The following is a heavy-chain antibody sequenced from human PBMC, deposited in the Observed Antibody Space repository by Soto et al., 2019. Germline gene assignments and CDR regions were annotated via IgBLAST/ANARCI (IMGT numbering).Heavy chain of an antibody. CDR2: ISYDGSNK. V-gene: IGHV3-30-3*01. Sequence: QVQLVESGGGVVQPGRSLRLSCAASGFTFSSCAMHWVRQAPGKGLEWAALISYDGSNKYYADSVKGRFTISRDNSKNTLYLQMNSLRAEDTAVYYCARDKRDLRFLEWSYYFDYWGQGTLVTVSS. CDR1: GFTFSSCA. J-gene: IGHJ4*02. CDR3: ARDKRDLRFLEWSYYFDY. D-gene: IGHD3-3*01.